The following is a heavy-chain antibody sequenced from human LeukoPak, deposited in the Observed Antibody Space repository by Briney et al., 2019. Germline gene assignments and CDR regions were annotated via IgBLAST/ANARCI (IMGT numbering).Heavy chain of an antibody. CDR2: INPGDGST. Sequence: GASVKVSCTASGYTFTSYYMHWVRQAPGQGLEWMGIINPGDGSTSYTQKFQGRVTMTRDTSTSTVFLDLSSLRSEDTAVYYCATAPYSSSSFQHWGRGTLVTVSS. J-gene: IGHJ1*01. V-gene: IGHV1-46*01. CDR1: GYTFTSYY. CDR3: ATAPYSSSSFQH. D-gene: IGHD6-13*01.